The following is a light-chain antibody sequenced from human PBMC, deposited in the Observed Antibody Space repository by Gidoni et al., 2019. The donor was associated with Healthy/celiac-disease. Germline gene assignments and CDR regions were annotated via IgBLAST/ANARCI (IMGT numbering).Light chain of an antibody. CDR3: SSYTSSSTYV. J-gene: IGLJ1*01. V-gene: IGLV2-14*01. CDR1: SSDVGGYNY. CDR2: EVS. Sequence: QSALTQPASVSGSPGQSITISCTGTSSDVGGYNYVSWYQQHPGKAPKLMIYEVSNRPSGVSNRFSGSKSGTTASLTISWLQAEDEADYYCSSYTSSSTYVFGTGTKVTV.